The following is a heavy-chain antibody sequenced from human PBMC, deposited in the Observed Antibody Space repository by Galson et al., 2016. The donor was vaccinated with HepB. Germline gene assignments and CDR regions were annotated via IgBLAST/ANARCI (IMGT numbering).Heavy chain of an antibody. Sequence: QSGAEVKKPGESLKISCKGSGYTFTTYWIGWVRQMPGKGLEWMGIIYPGDSDTRYSQSFQGQVTISADKYISTAYLQWSSLKASDTAMYYCARLIPVADDFYFDDGGQGALVTVSS. J-gene: IGHJ4*02. D-gene: IGHD6-19*01. CDR2: IYPGDSDT. V-gene: IGHV5-51*01. CDR3: ARLIPVADDFYFDD. CDR1: GYTFTTYW.